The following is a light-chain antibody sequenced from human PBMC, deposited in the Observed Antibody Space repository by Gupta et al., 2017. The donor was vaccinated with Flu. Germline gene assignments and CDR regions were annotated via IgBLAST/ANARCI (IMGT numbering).Light chain of an antibody. V-gene: IGKV4-1*01. J-gene: IGKJ4*01. CDR3: QQYYATLALT. Sequence: LGERATSNCRSSQSLLFNSNSRNYLAWYQQKPGQPPKLLIYWASTRESGVPDRFNGSGSGTDFTLTISSLQAEDVAVYYCQQYYATLALTFGGGTKVEIK. CDR1: QSLLFNSNSRNY. CDR2: WAS.